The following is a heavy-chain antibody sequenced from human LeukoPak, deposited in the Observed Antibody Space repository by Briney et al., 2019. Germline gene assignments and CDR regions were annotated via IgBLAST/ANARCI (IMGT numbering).Heavy chain of an antibody. V-gene: IGHV4-31*03. Sequence: SETLSLTCTVSGGSISSGGYYWSWIRQHPGKGLEWIGYIYYSGSTYYNPSLKSRVTISVDTSKSQFSLKLSSVTAADTAVYYCARESVYYDSSGPGVHNWFDPWGQGTLVTVSS. CDR1: GGSISSGGYY. CDR2: IYYSGST. CDR3: ARESVYYDSSGPGVHNWFDP. J-gene: IGHJ5*02. D-gene: IGHD3-22*01.